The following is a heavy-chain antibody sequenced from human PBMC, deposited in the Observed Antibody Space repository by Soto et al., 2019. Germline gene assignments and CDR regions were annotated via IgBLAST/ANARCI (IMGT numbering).Heavy chain of an antibody. D-gene: IGHD1-26*01. Sequence: EVQLLESGGGLVQPAGSLRLSCAASGFTFSIYTMSWFRQAPGKGLEWVSSIYGNGRSTFYSVSVKGRFTISRDNSGNTVYLQMSSLRVEDTAIYYCAKDFTPDSRWDIDYWGQGSLVTVSS. CDR3: AKDFTPDSRWDIDY. CDR2: IYGNGRST. CDR1: GFTFSIYT. J-gene: IGHJ4*02. V-gene: IGHV3-23*01.